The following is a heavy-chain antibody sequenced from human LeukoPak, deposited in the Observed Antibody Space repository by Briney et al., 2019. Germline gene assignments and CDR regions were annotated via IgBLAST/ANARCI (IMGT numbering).Heavy chain of an antibody. CDR3: ARDHGVLTHDYFDY. CDR1: GYTFSDYY. V-gene: IGHV1-18*04. Sequence: GASVKVSCKASGYTFSDYYMHWVRQAPGQGLEWMGWISAYNGNTNYAQKLQGRVTMTTDTSTSTAYMELRSLRSDDTAVYYCARDHGVLTHDYFDYWGQGTLVTVSS. D-gene: IGHD1-14*01. CDR2: ISAYNGNT. J-gene: IGHJ4*02.